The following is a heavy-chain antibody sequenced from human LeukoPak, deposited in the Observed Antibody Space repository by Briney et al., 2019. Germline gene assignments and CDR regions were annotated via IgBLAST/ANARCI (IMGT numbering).Heavy chain of an antibody. J-gene: IGHJ4*02. V-gene: IGHV1-69*13. Sequence: SVKVSCKASGGTFSSYAISWVRQAPGQGLEWMGGIIPIFGTANYAQKFQGRVTITADESTSTAYMELSSLRSEDTAVYYCASGGWGSGYEYFDYWGQGTLVTVSS. D-gene: IGHD5-12*01. CDR2: IIPIFGTA. CDR3: ASGGWGSGYEYFDY. CDR1: GGTFSSYA.